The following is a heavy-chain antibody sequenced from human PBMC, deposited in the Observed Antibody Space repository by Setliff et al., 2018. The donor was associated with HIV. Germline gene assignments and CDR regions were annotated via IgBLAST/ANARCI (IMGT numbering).Heavy chain of an antibody. CDR3: ARDRFRGGVGTGLAEY. Sequence: GESLRLSCAASGFTFRSYWMYWVRQPPGKGLVWVSRINIDGGSTNYADSVKGRFTISRDNAKNTLYLQMNGLSAEDTAVYYCARDRFRGGVGTGLAEYWGQGTVVTV. J-gene: IGHJ4*02. V-gene: IGHV3-74*01. CDR1: GFTFRSYW. CDR2: INIDGGST. D-gene: IGHD3-16*01.